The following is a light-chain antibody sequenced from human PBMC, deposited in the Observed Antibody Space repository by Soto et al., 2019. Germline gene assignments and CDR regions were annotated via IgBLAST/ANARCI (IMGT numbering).Light chain of an antibody. CDR2: KAS. CDR3: QQYNSYFWT. Sequence: DIQMTQSPSTLSASVGDRVTITCRASQSISSWLAWYQQKPGKAPKLLIYKASSLESGVPSRFSGSGSGTEFTLTISSLQPDDFETYYCQQYNSYFWTFGQGTKV. V-gene: IGKV1-5*03. CDR1: QSISSW. J-gene: IGKJ1*01.